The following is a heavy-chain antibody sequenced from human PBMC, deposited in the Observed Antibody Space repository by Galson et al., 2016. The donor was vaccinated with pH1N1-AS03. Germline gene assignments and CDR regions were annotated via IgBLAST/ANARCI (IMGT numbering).Heavy chain of an antibody. V-gene: IGHV2-5*02. J-gene: IGHJ6*02. CDR1: GFSLGRSGVG. CDR3: ANMIGVPRSYYYYGLDV. D-gene: IGHD2-8*01. CDR2: TYGDDNAGADNS. Sequence: PALVKPTQTLTLTCSFSGFSLGRSGVGVGWIRQAPGKALEWLTPTYGDDNAGADNSNYSPSMRSRLTVTKDNSKNQVVLTMTNMDPVDTATYYCANMIGVPRSYYYYGLDVWGQGTTVTVSS.